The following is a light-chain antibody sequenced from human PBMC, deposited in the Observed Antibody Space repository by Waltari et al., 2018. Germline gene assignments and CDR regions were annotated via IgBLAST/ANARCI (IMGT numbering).Light chain of an antibody. J-gene: IGLJ3*02. CDR2: KAN. CDR1: SGSLSTTSF. CDR3: ALYMGSGIWV. Sequence: QTVVTQEPSLSVSPGGTVTLPCALSSGSLSTTSFATWSQQTPGQAPRTRVYKANARSAGVPDRFSGSILGNTAALTITGAQADDESDYYCALYMGSGIWVFGGGTRLTVL. V-gene: IGLV8-61*01.